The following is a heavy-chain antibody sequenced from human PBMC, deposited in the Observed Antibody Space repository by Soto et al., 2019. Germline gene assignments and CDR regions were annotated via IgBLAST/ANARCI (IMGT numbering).Heavy chain of an antibody. CDR2: IDPSDSYT. CDR3: ARLDFRSCSPPRAHYFYY. CDR1: GYSFTSYW. J-gene: IGHJ4*01. V-gene: IGHV5-10-1*01. D-gene: IGHD3-3*01. Sequence: PGESLKVSCKGSGYSFTSYWISWVRQMPGKGLEWMGRIDPSDSYTNYSPSFQGHVTISADKSISTAYLQWSRLKASDTAMYYCARLDFRSCSPPRAHYFYYCGHGAPVTVSS.